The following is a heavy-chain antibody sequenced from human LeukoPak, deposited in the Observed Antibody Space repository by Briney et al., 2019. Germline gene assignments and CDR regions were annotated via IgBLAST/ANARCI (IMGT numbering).Heavy chain of an antibody. V-gene: IGHV3-7*05. CDR1: GFTFSSYW. CDR3: ARGLRRCSSTSCPPAPMYDY. Sequence: GGSLRLSCAASGFTFSSYWMSWVRQAPGKGLEWVANIKQDGSEKYYVDSVKGRFTISRDNAKNPLYLQMNSLRAEDTAVYYCARGLRRCSSTSCPPAPMYDYWGQGTLVTVSS. D-gene: IGHD2-2*01. CDR2: IKQDGSEK. J-gene: IGHJ4*02.